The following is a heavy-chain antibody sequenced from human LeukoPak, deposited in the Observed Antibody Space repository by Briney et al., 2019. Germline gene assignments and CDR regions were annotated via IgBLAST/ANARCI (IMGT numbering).Heavy chain of an antibody. D-gene: IGHD2-15*01. J-gene: IGHJ4*02. Sequence: GRSLRLSCAASGFTFSSYGMHWVRQAPGKGLEWVAVIWYDGSNKYYADSVKGRFTISRDNSKNTLYLQMNSLRAEDTAVYYCARDSTCSGGSCYPYYWGQGTLVTVSS. CDR3: ARDSTCSGGSCYPYY. CDR1: GFTFSSYG. CDR2: IWYDGSNK. V-gene: IGHV3-33*01.